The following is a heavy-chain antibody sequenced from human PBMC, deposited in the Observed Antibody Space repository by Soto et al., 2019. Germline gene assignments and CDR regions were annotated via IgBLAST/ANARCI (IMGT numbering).Heavy chain of an antibody. D-gene: IGHD1-7*01. CDR3: ARVRFLGTGAMLVDP. Sequence: SETLSLTCTVSGGSFSNYYWSWIRQPPGKGLEWIAYIYYSGSTNYNPSLKSRVTISVDTSKNQFSLKLSSVTAADTAVYYCARVRFLGTGAMLVDPWGQGTLVTVSS. V-gene: IGHV4-59*01. CDR1: GGSFSNYY. J-gene: IGHJ5*02. CDR2: IYYSGST.